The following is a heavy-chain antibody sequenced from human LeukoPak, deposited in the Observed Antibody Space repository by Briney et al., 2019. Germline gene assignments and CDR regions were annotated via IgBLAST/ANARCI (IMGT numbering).Heavy chain of an antibody. CDR2: TYYRSKWYN. CDR1: GDSVSSNSVT. V-gene: IGHV6-1*01. CDR3: ARTPYSRDGYNPFDY. Sequence: SQTLSLTCAISGDSVSSNSVTWNWIRQSPSRGLEWLGRTYYRSKWYNDYAVSVKSRITINPDTSKNQFSLQLNSVTPEDTAVYYCARTPYSRDGYNPFDYWGQGTLVTVSS. D-gene: IGHD5-24*01. J-gene: IGHJ4*02.